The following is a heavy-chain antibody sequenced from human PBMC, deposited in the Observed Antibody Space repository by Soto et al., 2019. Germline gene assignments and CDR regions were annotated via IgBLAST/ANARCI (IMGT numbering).Heavy chain of an antibody. CDR1: GGSISSSSYY. V-gene: IGHV4-39*01. J-gene: IGHJ4*02. CDR3: ARFHYSSSWYF. CDR2: IYYSGST. Sequence: QLQLQESGPGLVKPSETLSLTCTVSGGSISSSSYYWGWIRQPPGKGLERIGSIYYSGSTYHIPSPESCVTISVDTSKNQFSLKLSSVTGADTAVYYCARFHYSSSWYFWGQGTLVTVSS. D-gene: IGHD6-13*01.